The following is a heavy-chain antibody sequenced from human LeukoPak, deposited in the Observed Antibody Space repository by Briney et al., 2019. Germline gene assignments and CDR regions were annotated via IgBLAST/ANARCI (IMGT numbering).Heavy chain of an antibody. V-gene: IGHV3-64D*06. CDR2: ISRNGGST. D-gene: IGHD4/OR15-4a*01. J-gene: IGHJ3*02. CDR3: VKESGFMVAPNSAFDI. CDR1: GFTFNSYP. Sequence: PPGGSLRLSCSASGFTFNSYPVHWVRQAPGKGLEYVSGISRNGGSTYYADSMKGRFTISRDNSKNTLYLQMSSLRAEDTAVYYCVKESGFMVAPNSAFDIWGQGTMVTVSS.